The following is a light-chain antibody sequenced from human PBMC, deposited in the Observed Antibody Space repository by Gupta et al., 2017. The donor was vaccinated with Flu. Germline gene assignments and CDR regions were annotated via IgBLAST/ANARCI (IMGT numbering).Light chain of an antibody. J-gene: IGLJ1*01. CDR1: SSNIGNNY. V-gene: IGLV1-51*02. CDR2: ENN. CDR3: GTWDSSLCVYV. Sequence: QSVLTQPPSVSAAPGQKVTISCSGSSSNIGNNYVSWYQQLPGTAPKLLIYENNKRPSGIPDRFSGSKSGTSATLGITGLQTGDEADYYCGTWDSSLCVYVFVTGTKVTVL.